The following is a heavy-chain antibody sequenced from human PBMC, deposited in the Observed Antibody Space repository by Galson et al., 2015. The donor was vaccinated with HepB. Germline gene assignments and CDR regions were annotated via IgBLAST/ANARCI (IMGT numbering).Heavy chain of an antibody. CDR3: ASGIFPVHDYGDYGQDYYYGMDV. J-gene: IGHJ6*02. V-gene: IGHV1-69*06. CDR2: IIPIFGTA. D-gene: IGHD4-17*01. Sequence: SGGTFSSYAISWVRQAPGQGLEWMGGIIPIFGTANYAQKFQGRVTITADKSTSTAYMELSSLRSEDTAVYYCASGIFPVHDYGDYGQDYYYGMDVWGQGTTVTVSS. CDR1: GGTFSSYA.